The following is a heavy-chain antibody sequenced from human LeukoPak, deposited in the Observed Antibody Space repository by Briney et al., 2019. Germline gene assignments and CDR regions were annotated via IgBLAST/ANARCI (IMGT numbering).Heavy chain of an antibody. Sequence: SQTLSLTCAISGDSVSSNSAVWNWIRQSPSRGLEWLGRTYYRSEWYFDYALSVKSRITINPGTSKNQFSLHLNSVTPEDTAVYYCTREMNTGSYGDYWGQGTLVTVSS. CDR2: TYYRSEWYF. J-gene: IGHJ4*02. CDR3: TREMNTGSYGDY. CDR1: GDSVSSNSAV. V-gene: IGHV6-1*01. D-gene: IGHD1-26*01.